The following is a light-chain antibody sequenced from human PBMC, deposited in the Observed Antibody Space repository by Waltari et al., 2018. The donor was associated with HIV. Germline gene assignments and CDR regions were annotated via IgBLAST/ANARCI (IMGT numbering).Light chain of an antibody. J-gene: IGLJ2*01. CDR2: DVT. CDR3: GSYTTTSTLGV. Sequence: QSALTQPASVSGSPGQSITISCIGSSSDVRAYYFFSWYQHHPGKAPKLLIYDVTHRPSGISARFSGSKSGNTASLTISGLQADDEADYYCGSYTTTSTLGVFGGGTKLTVL. V-gene: IGLV2-14*03. CDR1: SSDVRAYYF.